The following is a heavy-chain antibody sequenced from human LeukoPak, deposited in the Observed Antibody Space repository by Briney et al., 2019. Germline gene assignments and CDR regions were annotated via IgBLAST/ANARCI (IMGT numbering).Heavy chain of an antibody. Sequence: AGSLRLSCAASGFTFSSYAMSWVRQAPEKGLEWVSTISGSGDSTYYADSVKGRFTISRDNSKNTLYLQMNSLRAEDTAVYYCARDRGYSCGYWGQGTLVTVSS. CDR1: GFTFSSYA. J-gene: IGHJ4*02. D-gene: IGHD5-18*01. V-gene: IGHV3-23*01. CDR3: ARDRGYSCGY. CDR2: ISGSGDST.